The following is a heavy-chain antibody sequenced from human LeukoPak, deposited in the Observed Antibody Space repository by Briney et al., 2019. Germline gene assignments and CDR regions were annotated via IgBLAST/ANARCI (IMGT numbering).Heavy chain of an antibody. V-gene: IGHV1-2*02. Sequence: ASVKVSCKASGYTFTGYYMHWVRQAPGQGLEWMGWINPNSGGTNYAQKFQGRVTTTRDTSISTAYMELSRLRSDDTAVYYCARDSLVLGSSWYYYYGMDVWGQGTTVTVSS. CDR3: ARDSLVLGSSWYYYYGMDV. J-gene: IGHJ6*02. CDR1: GYTFTGYY. CDR2: INPNSGGT. D-gene: IGHD6-13*01.